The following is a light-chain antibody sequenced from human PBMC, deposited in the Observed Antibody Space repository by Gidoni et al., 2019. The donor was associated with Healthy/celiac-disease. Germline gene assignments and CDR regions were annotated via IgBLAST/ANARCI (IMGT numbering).Light chain of an antibody. CDR3: QQYASSPLT. Sequence: EIVLAQSPGTLSLTPGERATLSCRASQSANTYLAWYQQRPGQTPRLLIFDASSRATGIPDRFSGSGSGTDFTLTIRRLEPQDFAVYYCQQYASSPLTFGQGTRLEIK. V-gene: IGKV3-20*01. CDR2: DAS. CDR1: QSANTY. J-gene: IGKJ5*01.